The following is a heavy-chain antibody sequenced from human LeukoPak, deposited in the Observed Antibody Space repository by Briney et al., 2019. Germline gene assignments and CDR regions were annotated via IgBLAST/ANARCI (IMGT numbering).Heavy chain of an antibody. CDR2: INHSGST. V-gene: IGHV4-34*01. D-gene: IGHD6-13*01. Sequence: SETLSLTCAVYGGSFSGYYWSWIRQPPGKGLEWIGEINHSGSTNYNPSLKSRVTISVDTSKNQFSLKLSSVTTADTAVYYCARGPGIAAATNWFDPWGQGTLVTVSS. J-gene: IGHJ5*02. CDR1: GGSFSGYY. CDR3: ARGPGIAAATNWFDP.